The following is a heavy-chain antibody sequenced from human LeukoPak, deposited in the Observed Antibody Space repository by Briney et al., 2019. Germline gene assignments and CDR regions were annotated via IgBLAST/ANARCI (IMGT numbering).Heavy chain of an antibody. V-gene: IGHV4-59*05. D-gene: IGHD4-11*01. J-gene: IGHJ4*02. CDR1: GGSISSYY. CDR3: ARRRVTNFDY. CDR2: IYYSGST. Sequence: SETLSLTCTVSGGSISSYYWSWIRQPAGKGLEWIGSIYYSGSTYYNPSLKSRVTISVDTSKNQFSLKLSSVTAADTAVYYCARRRVTNFDYWGQGTLVTVSS.